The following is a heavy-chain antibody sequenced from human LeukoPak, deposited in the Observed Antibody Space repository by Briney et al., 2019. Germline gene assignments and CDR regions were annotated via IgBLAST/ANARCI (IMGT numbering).Heavy chain of an antibody. CDR1: GWSFSGYY. D-gene: IGHD6-6*01. CDR2: INHSGST. J-gene: IGHJ4*02. Sequence: SETVFLTCAVYGWSFSGYYWSWIRQPPGKGLEWIGEINHSGSTNYNPSLKSRVTISVDTSKNQFSLKLSSVTAADTAVYYCARGPLVYYFDYWGQGTLVTVSS. CDR3: ARGPLVYYFDY. V-gene: IGHV4-34*01.